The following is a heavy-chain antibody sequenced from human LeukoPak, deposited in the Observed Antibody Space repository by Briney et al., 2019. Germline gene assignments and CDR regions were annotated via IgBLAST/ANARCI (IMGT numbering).Heavy chain of an antibody. CDR1: GFTSSSYA. J-gene: IGHJ4*02. CDR3: AKLASIPMIVR. Sequence: GGSLRLSRAASGFTSSSYAMRWVRQAPRKGLGWVSAISGSGGSTYYADSVNGRFTISRDNSKNTLYLQMNSLRAEDTAVYYCAKLASIPMIVRWGQGTLVTVSS. V-gene: IGHV3-23*01. D-gene: IGHD3-22*01. CDR2: ISGSGGST.